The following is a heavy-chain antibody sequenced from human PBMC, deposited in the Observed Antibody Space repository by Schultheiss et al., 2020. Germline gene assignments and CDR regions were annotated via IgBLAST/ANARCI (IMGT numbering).Heavy chain of an antibody. CDR2: IYHSGST. V-gene: IGHV4-4*02. D-gene: IGHD2-2*01. J-gene: IGHJ4*02. CDR3: ASHCSSTSCYDY. Sequence: GSLRLSCAASGFTFSSYAMSWVRQPPGKGLEWIGEIYHSGSTYYNPSLKSRVTISVDTSKNQFSLKLSSVTAADTAVYYCASHCSSTSCYDYWGQGTLVTVSS. CDR1: GFTFSSYAM.